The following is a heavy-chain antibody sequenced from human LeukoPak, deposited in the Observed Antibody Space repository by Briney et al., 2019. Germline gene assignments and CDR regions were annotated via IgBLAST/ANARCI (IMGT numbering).Heavy chain of an antibody. CDR2: ISSSSSYI. D-gene: IGHD3-22*01. V-gene: IGHV3-21*01. CDR3: ARFLSGYYSYFDY. Sequence: GGSLRLSCAASGFTFSSYSMNWVRQAPGKGLEWVSSISSSSSYIYYADSVKGRFTISRDNAKNSLYLQMNSLRAEDTAVYYCARFLSGYYSYFDYWGQGTLVTVSS. CDR1: GFTFSSYS. J-gene: IGHJ4*02.